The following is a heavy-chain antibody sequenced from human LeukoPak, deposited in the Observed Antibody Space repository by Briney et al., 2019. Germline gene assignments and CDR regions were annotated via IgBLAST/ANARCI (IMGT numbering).Heavy chain of an antibody. CDR1: GFTFSSYE. Sequence: PGGSLRLSCAASGFTFSSYEMNWVRQAPGKGLEWVSYISSSGSTIYYEDSVKGRFTISRDNAKNSLYLQMSSLRAEDTAVYYCALRANFDYWGQGTLVTVSS. V-gene: IGHV3-48*03. CDR3: ALRANFDY. J-gene: IGHJ4*02. CDR2: ISSSGSTI.